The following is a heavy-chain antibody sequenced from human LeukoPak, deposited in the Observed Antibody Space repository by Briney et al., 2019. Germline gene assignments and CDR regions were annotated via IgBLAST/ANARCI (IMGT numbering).Heavy chain of an antibody. CDR2: IRASDDST. CDR1: GITFSTSA. D-gene: IGHD2-15*01. CDR3: ARDPTPYYYMDV. V-gene: IGHV3-23*01. Sequence: TGGSLRLSCEVFGITFSTSAMSWVRQAPGKGLEWVSGIRASDDSTYYVDSVKGRFTVSRDISKNTLYLQMNSLRVEDTAVYYCARDPTPYYYMDVWGKGTTVTVSS. J-gene: IGHJ6*03.